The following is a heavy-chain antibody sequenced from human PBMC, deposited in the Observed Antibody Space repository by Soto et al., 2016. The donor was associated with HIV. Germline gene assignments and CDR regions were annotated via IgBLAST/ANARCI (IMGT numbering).Heavy chain of an antibody. V-gene: IGHV3-11*05. Sequence: QVQLVESGGDLVKPGGSLRLSCTASGFSFSDSYMSWIRQTPEKGLEWLSYISSHTKYADSVKGRFTISRDNAKNSLYLQMTSLRADDTGVYYCARVKLLSPDYSSSWYYFDHWGQGILVTVSS. CDR3: ARVKLLSPDYSSSWYYFDH. CDR1: GFSFSDSY. CDR2: ISSHT. D-gene: IGHD6-13*01. J-gene: IGHJ4*02.